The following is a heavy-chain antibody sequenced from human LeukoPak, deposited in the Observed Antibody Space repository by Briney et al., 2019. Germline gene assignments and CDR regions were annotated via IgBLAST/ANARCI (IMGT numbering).Heavy chain of an antibody. J-gene: IGHJ3*02. V-gene: IGHV4-39*01. CDR1: GGSISSSSYC. Sequence: PSEALSLPCTVSGGSISSSSYCWGWIRQPPGEGLEWIGSIYYSGSSYYNPSLKSRVTISVDTSKNQFSLKLSSVTAADTAVYYCARAHSNYGVNDAFDIWGQGTMVTVSS. CDR3: ARAHSNYGVNDAFDI. CDR2: IYYSGSS. D-gene: IGHD4-11*01.